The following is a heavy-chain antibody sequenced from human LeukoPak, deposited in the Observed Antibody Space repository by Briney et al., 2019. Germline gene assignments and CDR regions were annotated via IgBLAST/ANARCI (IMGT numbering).Heavy chain of an antibody. J-gene: IGHJ4*02. CDR1: GYTFTGYY. CDR3: ARDYDFWSGYLGY. Sequence: WASVKVSCKASGYTFTGYYMHWVRQAPGQGLEWMGRINPNSGGTNYAQTFQGRVTMTRDTSISTAYMELSRLRSDDTAVYYCARDYDFWSGYLGYWGQGTLVTVSS. D-gene: IGHD3-3*01. CDR2: INPNSGGT. V-gene: IGHV1-2*06.